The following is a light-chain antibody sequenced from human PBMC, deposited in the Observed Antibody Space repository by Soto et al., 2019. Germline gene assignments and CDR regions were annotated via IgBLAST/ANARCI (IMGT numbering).Light chain of an antibody. CDR2: DVS. CDR3: SSYTSSITVV. CDR1: SSDVGGYNY. Sequence: QSALTQPASVSGSPGQSITISCTGTSSDVGGYNYVSWYQQHPGKAPKLMIYDVSNRPSGVSNRFSGSKSGKTASLTISGRQAEDEADYYCSSYTSSITVVVGGGTKLTVL. V-gene: IGLV2-14*01. J-gene: IGLJ2*01.